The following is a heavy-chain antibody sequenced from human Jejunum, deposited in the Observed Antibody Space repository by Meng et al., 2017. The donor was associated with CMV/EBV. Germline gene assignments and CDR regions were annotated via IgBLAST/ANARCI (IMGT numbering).Heavy chain of an antibody. CDR3: ARSPGGYFDS. V-gene: IGHV3-74*01. CDR1: GFTFSTYW. J-gene: IGHJ4*02. Sequence: EVQLVESGGGLVQPGDSLRLSCAASGFTFSTYWMHWVRQTPGKGLEWVSRMNGDGSSISYRDSVKGRFTISRDNAKNTLFLQMISLRDEDTAVYYCARSPGGYFDSWGQGTRVTVSS. CDR2: MNGDGSSI.